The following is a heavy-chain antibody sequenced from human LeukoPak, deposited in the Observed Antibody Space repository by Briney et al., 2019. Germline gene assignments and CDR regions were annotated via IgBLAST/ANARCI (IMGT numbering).Heavy chain of an antibody. V-gene: IGHV4-30-2*01. CDR1: GGSISSGGYS. CDR2: IYHSGST. J-gene: IGHJ4*02. CDR3: ARGPTYYYDSSGYDY. D-gene: IGHD3-22*01. Sequence: PSQTPSLTCAVSGGSISSGGYSWSWIRQPPGKGLEWIGYIYHSGSTYYNPSLKSRVTISVDRSKNQFSLKLSSVTAADTAVYYCARGPTYYYDSSGYDYWGQGTLVTVSS.